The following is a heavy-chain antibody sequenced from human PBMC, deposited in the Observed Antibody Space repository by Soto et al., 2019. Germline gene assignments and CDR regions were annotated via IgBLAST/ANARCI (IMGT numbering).Heavy chain of an antibody. CDR1: GFTFSSYS. Sequence: PGGSLRLSCAASGFTFSSYSMNWVRQAPGKGLEWVSSISSSSSYIYYADSVKGRFTISRDNAKNSLYLQMNSLRAEDTAVYYCARETPGGYGSGSACGMDVWGQGTTVTVSS. V-gene: IGHV3-21*01. CDR2: ISSSSSYI. J-gene: IGHJ6*02. CDR3: ARETPGGYGSGSACGMDV. D-gene: IGHD3-10*01.